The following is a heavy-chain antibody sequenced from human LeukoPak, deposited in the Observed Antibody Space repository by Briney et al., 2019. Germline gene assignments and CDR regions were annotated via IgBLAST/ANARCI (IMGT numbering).Heavy chain of an antibody. V-gene: IGHV1-18*01. Sequence: ASVKVSCKASGYTFTSYGISWVRQAPGQGLEWMGWISAYNGNTNYARKLQGRVTMTTDTSTSTAYMELRSLRSDDTAVYYCARDHRGWDAFDIWGQGTMVTVSS. J-gene: IGHJ3*02. CDR1: GYTFTSYG. D-gene: IGHD6-19*01. CDR2: ISAYNGNT. CDR3: ARDHRGWDAFDI.